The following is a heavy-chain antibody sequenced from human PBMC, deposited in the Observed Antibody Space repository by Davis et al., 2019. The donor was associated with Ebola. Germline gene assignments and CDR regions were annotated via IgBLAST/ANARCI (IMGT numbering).Heavy chain of an antibody. CDR1: GFTFSSYA. CDR3: AKGRIGIVATIIFDY. CDR2: ISGSGGST. D-gene: IGHD5-12*01. Sequence: PGGSLRLSCAASGFTFSSYAMSWVRQAPGKGLEWVSAISGSGGSTYYADSVKGRFTISRDNSKNTLYLQMNSLRAEDTAVYYCAKGRIGIVATIIFDYWGQGTLVTVSS. J-gene: IGHJ4*02. V-gene: IGHV3-23*01.